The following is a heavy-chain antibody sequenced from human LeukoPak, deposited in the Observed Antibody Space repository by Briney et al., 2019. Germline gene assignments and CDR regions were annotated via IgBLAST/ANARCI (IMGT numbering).Heavy chain of an antibody. CDR3: ARVAGNYLDY. V-gene: IGHV4-34*01. J-gene: IGHJ4*02. CDR1: GGSFSGYY. CDR2: INHSGSA. D-gene: IGHD3-10*01. Sequence: SETLSLTCAVYGGSFSGYYWSWIRQPPGKGLEWIGEINHSGSAIYNPSLKSRLTISIDTSKNQFSLELTSVTAADTALYYCARVAGNYLDYWGQGTLVTVSS.